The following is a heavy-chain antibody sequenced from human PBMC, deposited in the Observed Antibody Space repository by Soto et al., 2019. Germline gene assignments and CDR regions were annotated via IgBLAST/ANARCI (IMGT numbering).Heavy chain of an antibody. CDR2: VDLSGRT. J-gene: IGHJ4*02. CDR3: AKKGYYPSGKINLFDS. Sequence: PSETLSLTCAVSGYSINSDYYWGWIRQPPGKGLEWIGSVDLSGRTYYSPSLRSRLTIFIDTSKNQFSLRLTSVTAADTAMYFCAKKGYYPSGKINLFDSWGPGTLVTVSS. D-gene: IGHD3-10*01. V-gene: IGHV4-38-2*01. CDR1: GYSINSDYY.